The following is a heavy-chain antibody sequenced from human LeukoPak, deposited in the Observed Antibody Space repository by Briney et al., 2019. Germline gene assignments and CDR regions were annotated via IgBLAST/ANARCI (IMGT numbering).Heavy chain of an antibody. J-gene: IGHJ4*02. CDR3: ARDLGATVVTAGPDY. CDR2: ISGSGGST. CDR1: GFTFSSYA. Sequence: GGSLRLSCAASGFTFSSYAMSWVRQAPGKGLEWVSAISGSGGSTYYADSVKGRFTISRDNSKNTLYVQMNSLRAEDTAVYYCARDLGATVVTAGPDYWGQGTLVTVSS. D-gene: IGHD4-23*01. V-gene: IGHV3-23*01.